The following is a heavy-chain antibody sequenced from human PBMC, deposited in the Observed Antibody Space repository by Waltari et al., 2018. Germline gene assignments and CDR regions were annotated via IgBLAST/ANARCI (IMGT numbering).Heavy chain of an antibody. CDR3: ASMAYEWWRVRGVIRYFDY. V-gene: IGHV4-34*01. CDR2: INHSGST. Sequence: QVQLQQWGAGLLKPSETLSLTCAVYGGSFSGYYWSWIRQPPGKGLEWIGEINHSGSTNYNPSLKSRVTISVDTSKNQFSLKLSSVTAADTAVYYCASMAYEWWRVRGVIRYFDYWGQGTLVTVSS. J-gene: IGHJ4*02. D-gene: IGHD3-10*01. CDR1: GGSFSGYY.